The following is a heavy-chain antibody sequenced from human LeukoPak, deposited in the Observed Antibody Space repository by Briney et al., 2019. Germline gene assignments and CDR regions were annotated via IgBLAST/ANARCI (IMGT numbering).Heavy chain of an antibody. J-gene: IGHJ4*02. CDR1: GGPVSSGSYY. V-gene: IGHV4-39*07. CDR3: ARVTAAARTIDY. CDR2: IHYGGST. D-gene: IGHD6-13*01. Sequence: SETLSLTCMVSGGPVSSGSYYWGWVRQPPGKGLEWIASIHYGGSTYYNPPLKSRVTISVDTSKNQFSLKLSSVTAADTAVYYCARVTAAARTIDYWGQGTLVTVSS.